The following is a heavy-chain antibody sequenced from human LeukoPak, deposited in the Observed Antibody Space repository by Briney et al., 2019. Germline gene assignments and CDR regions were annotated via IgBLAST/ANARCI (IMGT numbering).Heavy chain of an antibody. CDR3: ARASYSYDISGWVPFDY. Sequence: SETLSLTCTVSGNSISSGDYYWSWIRQPAGKGLEWIGRIYTSGSTTYNPSLKSRVTISGDTSENQFSLRLSSVTAADTAVYYCARASYSYDISGWVPFDYWGQGTLVTVSS. CDR2: IYTSGST. V-gene: IGHV4-61*02. D-gene: IGHD3-22*01. CDR1: GNSISSGDYY. J-gene: IGHJ4*02.